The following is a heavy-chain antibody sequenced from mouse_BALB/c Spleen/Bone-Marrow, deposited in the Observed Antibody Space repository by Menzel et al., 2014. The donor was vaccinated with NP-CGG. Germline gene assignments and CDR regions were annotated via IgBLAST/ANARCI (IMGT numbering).Heavy chain of an antibody. CDR1: GFNIKDYY. CDR3: ARWGNYYFDY. J-gene: IGHJ2*01. CDR2: IDPENGNT. V-gene: IGHV14-1*02. Sequence: EVQLQQSGVELVRPGALVKSSCKASGFNIKDYYMHWVKQRPEQGLEWIGWIDPENGNTIYDPKFQGKASITADTSSNTAYLQLSSLTSEDTAVYYCARWGNYYFDYWGQGTTLTVSS.